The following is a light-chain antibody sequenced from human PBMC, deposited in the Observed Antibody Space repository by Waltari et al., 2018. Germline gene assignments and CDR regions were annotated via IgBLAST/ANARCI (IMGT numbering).Light chain of an antibody. CDR2: AAS. J-gene: IGKJ1*01. CDR3: QQLNSLPRT. V-gene: IGKV1-9*01. Sequence: DIQLTQSPSFLSASVGDRVTITCRASQGISTYLAWYQQKPGKAPKLLISAASTLQTGVTARFSGSGSGTEFTLTISSLQPGDFATYYCQQLNSLPRTFGQGTKVEIK. CDR1: QGISTY.